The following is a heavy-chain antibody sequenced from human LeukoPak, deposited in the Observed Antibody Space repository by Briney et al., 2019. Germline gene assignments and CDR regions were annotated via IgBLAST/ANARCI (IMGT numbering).Heavy chain of an antibody. D-gene: IGHD6-13*01. V-gene: IGHV4-38-2*02. Sequence: SETLSLTCTVSGNSISSGYYWDWIRQPPGKGLQWIGSVYHSGSTYYNPSLKSRITISVDTSKNQFSLKLSSVTAADTAVYYCARNWYGSSWSEQIYYFDYWGQGTLVTVSS. CDR2: VYHSGST. J-gene: IGHJ4*02. CDR1: GNSISSGYY. CDR3: ARNWYGSSWSEQIYYFDY.